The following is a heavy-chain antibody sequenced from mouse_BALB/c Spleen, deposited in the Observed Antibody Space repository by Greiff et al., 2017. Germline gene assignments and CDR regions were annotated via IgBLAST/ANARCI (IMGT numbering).Heavy chain of an antibody. Sequence: EVQGVESGGGLVQPGGSRKLSCAASGFTFSSFGMHWVRQAPEKGLEWVAYISSGSSTIYYADTVKGRFTISRDNPKNTLFLQMTSLRSEDTAMYYCARAYYGNYVWYFDVGGAGTTVTVSS. D-gene: IGHD2-10*01. CDR2: ISSGSSTI. CDR3: ARAYYGNYVWYFDV. CDR1: GFTFSSFG. V-gene: IGHV5-17*02. J-gene: IGHJ1*01.